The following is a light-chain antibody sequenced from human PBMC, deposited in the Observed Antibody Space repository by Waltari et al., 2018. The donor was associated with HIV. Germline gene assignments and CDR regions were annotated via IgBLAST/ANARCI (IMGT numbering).Light chain of an antibody. V-gene: IGLV2-14*01. J-gene: IGLJ1*01. CDR1: SRDVGGYNY. Sequence: QSALTQPASVSGSPGQSITISCTGTSRDVGGYNYVSWYQQHPGKAPKLIIYEVSNRPSGVSNRFSGSKSGNTASLTISGLQAEDEADYYCSSYTSSSTLSYVFGTGTKVTVL. CDR2: EVS. CDR3: SSYTSSSTLSYV.